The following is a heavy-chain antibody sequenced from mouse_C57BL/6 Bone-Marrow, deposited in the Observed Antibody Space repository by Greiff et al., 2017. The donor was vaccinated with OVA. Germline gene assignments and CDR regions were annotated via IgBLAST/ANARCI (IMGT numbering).Heavy chain of an antibody. Sequence: VKLQESGAELVRPGASVTLSCKASGYTFTDYEMHWVKQTPVHGLEWIGAIDPETGGTAYNQKFKGKAILTADKSSSTAYMELRSLTSEDSAVYYCTRSRNWDYDVVDYWGQGTTLTVSS. J-gene: IGHJ2*01. CDR1: GYTFTDYE. D-gene: IGHD2-4*01. CDR2: IDPETGGT. CDR3: TRSRNWDYDVVDY. V-gene: IGHV1-15*01.